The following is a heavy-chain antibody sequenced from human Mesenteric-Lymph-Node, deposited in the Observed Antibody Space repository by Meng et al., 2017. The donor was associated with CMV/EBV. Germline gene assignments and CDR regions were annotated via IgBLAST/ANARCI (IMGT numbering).Heavy chain of an antibody. Sequence: SETLSLTCTVSGGSISSYYWSWIRQPPGKGLEWIGSIYYSGSTYYNPSLKSRVTISVDTSKNQFSLKLSSVTAADTAVYYCARDRNAVAGNFGVYYYGMDVWGQGTTVTVSS. CDR3: ARDRNAVAGNFGVYYYGMDV. CDR1: GGSISSYY. J-gene: IGHJ6*02. CDR2: IYYSGST. D-gene: IGHD6-19*01. V-gene: IGHV4-59*12.